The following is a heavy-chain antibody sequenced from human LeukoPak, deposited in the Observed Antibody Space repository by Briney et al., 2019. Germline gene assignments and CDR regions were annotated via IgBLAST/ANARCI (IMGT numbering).Heavy chain of an antibody. CDR2: IYYSGST. D-gene: IGHD6-19*01. Sequence: PSETLSLTCTVSGGSVSSGSYYWSWIRQPPGKGLEWIGYIYYSGSTNYTPSLKSRVTISLDTSQNQFSLKLSSVTAADTAVYYCARAGWFSTTWHFDYWGQGILVTVSS. CDR1: GGSVSSGSYY. J-gene: IGHJ4*02. V-gene: IGHV4-61*01. CDR3: ARAGWFSTTWHFDY.